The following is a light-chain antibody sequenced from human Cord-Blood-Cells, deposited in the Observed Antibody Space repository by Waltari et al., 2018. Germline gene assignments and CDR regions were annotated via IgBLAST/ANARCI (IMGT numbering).Light chain of an antibody. CDR1: SSDVGGYNY. Sequence: QSALTQPASVSGSPGQSITISCTGTSSDVGGYNYVSWYQQHPGKAPKRMIYEVSTRPAGVSNRFSGSRSGNRAALTISGLQAEDEADYYCSSYTSSSTLVFGTGTKVTVL. CDR3: SSYTSSSTLV. CDR2: EVS. V-gene: IGLV2-14*01. J-gene: IGLJ1*01.